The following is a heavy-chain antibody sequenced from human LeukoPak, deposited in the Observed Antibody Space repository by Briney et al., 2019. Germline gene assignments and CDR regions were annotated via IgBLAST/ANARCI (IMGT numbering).Heavy chain of an antibody. CDR2: INHSGST. Sequence: PSETLSLTCAVYVGSFSGYYWSWIRQPPGKGLELIGEINHSGSTNYNSSLKSRVTISVDTSKNQFSLKLSSVTAADTAVYYCARGYYGSGSHCCHMDVWGKGTTITVS. J-gene: IGHJ6*03. CDR1: VGSFSGYY. D-gene: IGHD3-10*01. CDR3: ARGYYGSGSHCCHMDV. V-gene: IGHV4-34*01.